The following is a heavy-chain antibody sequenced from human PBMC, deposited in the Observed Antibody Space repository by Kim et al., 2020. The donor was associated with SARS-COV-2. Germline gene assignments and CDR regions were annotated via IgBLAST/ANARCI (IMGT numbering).Heavy chain of an antibody. CDR3: AISTNLKVVDFDY. J-gene: IGHJ4*02. Sequence: YAGSVKGRFPISRDNSKNTLYLQMNRLRVDDAAIYYCAISTNLKVVDFDYWGRGTLVTVSS. D-gene: IGHD3-22*01. V-gene: IGHV3-23*05.